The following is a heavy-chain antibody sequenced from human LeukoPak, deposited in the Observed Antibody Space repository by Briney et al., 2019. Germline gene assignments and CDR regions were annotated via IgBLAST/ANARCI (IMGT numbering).Heavy chain of an antibody. Sequence: GGSLRLSCAASAFTFRTYAMNWVRQAPGQGLEWVSAISGSGGSAYYADSVKGRFTISRDNSKNTLYLQMNSLRAEDTAVYYCARDLEDCSGGSCYSWFDPWGQGTLVTVSS. CDR3: ARDLEDCSGGSCYSWFDP. CDR2: ISGSGGSA. J-gene: IGHJ5*02. D-gene: IGHD2-15*01. V-gene: IGHV3-23*01. CDR1: AFTFRTYA.